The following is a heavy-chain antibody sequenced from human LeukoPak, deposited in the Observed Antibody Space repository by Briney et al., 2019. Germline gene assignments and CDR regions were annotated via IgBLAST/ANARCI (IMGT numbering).Heavy chain of an antibody. V-gene: IGHV3-53*01. J-gene: IGHJ4*02. CDR1: GFSVSTSY. Sequence: GGSLRLSCAAAGFSVSTSYINWVRQAPGKGLEWVSVIYSDGSTKYADSVKARFTISRDNSKNMVYLQMKSLRVEDTAVYYCARGTLDNWGQGTLVTVPS. CDR2: IYSDGST. CDR3: ARGTLDN. D-gene: IGHD3/OR15-3a*01.